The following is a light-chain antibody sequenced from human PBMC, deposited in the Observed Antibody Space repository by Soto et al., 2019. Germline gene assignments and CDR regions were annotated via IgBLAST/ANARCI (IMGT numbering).Light chain of an antibody. CDR3: QQSYSTPRVT. CDR1: QGISSY. Sequence: IRMTQSPSSFSASTGDRVTITCRASQGISSYLNWYQQKPGKAPKLLIYAASSLQSGVPSRFSGSGSGTDFTLTISSLQPEDFATYYCQQSYSTPRVTFGPGTKVDNK. CDR2: AAS. J-gene: IGKJ3*01. V-gene: IGKV1-39*01.